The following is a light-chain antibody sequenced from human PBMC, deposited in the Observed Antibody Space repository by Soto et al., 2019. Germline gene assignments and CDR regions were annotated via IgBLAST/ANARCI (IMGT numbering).Light chain of an antibody. V-gene: IGKV3-11*01. J-gene: IGKJ5*01. CDR1: QSVRSK. Sequence: EIVLTQSPATLSLSPGERATLSCRASQSVRSKLAWYQQKPGQAPRLLIYDASNRATGIPARFSGSGSGTDFTLTISSLEPEDFAIYYCQQRANWPPITFGQGTRLEIK. CDR3: QQRANWPPIT. CDR2: DAS.